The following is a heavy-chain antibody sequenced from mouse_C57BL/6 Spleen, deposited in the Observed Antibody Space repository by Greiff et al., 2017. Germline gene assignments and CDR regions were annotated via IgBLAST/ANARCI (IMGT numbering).Heavy chain of an antibody. CDR3: TRSSPITTVVASFDY. J-gene: IGHJ2*01. D-gene: IGHD1-1*01. Sequence: QVQLQQSGPELVKPGASVKMSCKASGYTFTDYNMHWVKQTPVHGLEWIGAIDPETGGTAYHQKFKGKAILTADKSSSTAYMELRSLTSEDSAVYYCTRSSPITTVVASFDYGGQGTTLTVSS. CDR1: GYTFTDYN. V-gene: IGHV1-15*01. CDR2: IDPETGGT.